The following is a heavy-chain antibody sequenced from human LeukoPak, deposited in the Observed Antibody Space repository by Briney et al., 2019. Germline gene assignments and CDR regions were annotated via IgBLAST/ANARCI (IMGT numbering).Heavy chain of an antibody. CDR2: IIPIFGTA. CDR1: GGTFSSYA. Sequence: SVKVSCKASGGTFSSYAISWVRQAPGQGLEWMGGIIPIFGTANYAQKFQGRVTITADESTSTAYMELSSLRSEDTAVYYCTKASLAFGTKYFDPWGQGTLITVSS. CDR3: TKASLAFGTKYFDP. D-gene: IGHD3-10*01. V-gene: IGHV1-69*13. J-gene: IGHJ5*02.